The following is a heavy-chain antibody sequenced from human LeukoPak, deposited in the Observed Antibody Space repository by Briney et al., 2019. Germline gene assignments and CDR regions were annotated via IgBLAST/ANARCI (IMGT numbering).Heavy chain of an antibody. CDR3: ARKGGSGSYYKVYYYYGMDV. J-gene: IGHJ6*02. CDR1: GFTFSSYE. D-gene: IGHD3-10*01. V-gene: IGHV3-48*03. Sequence: PGGSLRLSCAASGFTFSSYEMNWVCQAPGKGLEWVSYISSSGSTIYYADSVKGRFTISRDNAKNSLYLQMNSLRAEDTAVYYCARKGGSGSYYKVYYYYGMDVWGQGTTVTVSS. CDR2: ISSSGSTI.